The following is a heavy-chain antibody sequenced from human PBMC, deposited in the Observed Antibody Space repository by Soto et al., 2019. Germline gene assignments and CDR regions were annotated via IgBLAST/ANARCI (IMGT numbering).Heavy chain of an antibody. J-gene: IGHJ6*02. D-gene: IGHD4-17*01. CDR3: ATTGAPGDSVYYGMDV. Sequence: ESLKISFKGSGYSFTSFWISWVRQFPGKGLECMGKIDPDDSHTYYSPSFQGHVTISVDKSISTAYLQWSNLKASDTATYYCATTGAPGDSVYYGMDVWGQGTTVTVSS. CDR2: IDPDDSHT. V-gene: IGHV5-10-1*01. CDR1: GYSFTSFW.